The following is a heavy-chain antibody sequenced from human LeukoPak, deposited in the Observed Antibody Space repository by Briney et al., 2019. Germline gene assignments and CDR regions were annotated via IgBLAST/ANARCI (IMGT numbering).Heavy chain of an antibody. V-gene: IGHV1-18*01. D-gene: IGHD3-22*01. J-gene: IGHJ4*02. Sequence: ASVRLSCKASGYTFTSYGISWVRQAPGQGLEWMGWISAYNGNTNYAQKLQGRVTMTTDTSTSTAYMELRSLRSDDTAVYYCARVIVTYYYDSSGYYLDYWGQGTLVTVSS. CDR1: GYTFTSYG. CDR3: ARVIVTYYYDSSGYYLDY. CDR2: ISAYNGNT.